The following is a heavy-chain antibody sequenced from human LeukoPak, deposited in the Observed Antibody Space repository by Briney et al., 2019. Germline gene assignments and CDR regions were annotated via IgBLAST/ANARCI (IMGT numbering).Heavy chain of an antibody. Sequence: SETLSLTCTVSGGSISSSSYYWGWIRQPPGKGLEWIGSIYYSGGTYYNPSLKSRVTMSVDTSKNQFSLKLSSVTAADTAVYYCAVVVVSRLIIDYWGQGTLVTVSS. D-gene: IGHD3-22*01. CDR2: IYYSGGT. V-gene: IGHV4-39*01. J-gene: IGHJ4*02. CDR1: GGSISSSSYY. CDR3: AVVVVSRLIIDY.